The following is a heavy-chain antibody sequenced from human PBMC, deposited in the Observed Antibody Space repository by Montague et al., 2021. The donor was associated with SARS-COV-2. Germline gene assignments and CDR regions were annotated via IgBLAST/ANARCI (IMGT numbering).Heavy chain of an antibody. J-gene: IGHJ4*02. D-gene: IGHD3-22*01. CDR3: ARSSASSDY. CDR1: GGSVSRNSAA. V-gene: IGHV6-1*01. Sequence: CAISGGSVSRNSAAWNWIRQSPSRGLEWLGRTYYRSKWYNDYAVSVKRRITINPHTSKKQLSLQLNSVTPEDTAVYYCARSSASSDYWGQGTLVTVSS. CDR2: TYYRSKWYN.